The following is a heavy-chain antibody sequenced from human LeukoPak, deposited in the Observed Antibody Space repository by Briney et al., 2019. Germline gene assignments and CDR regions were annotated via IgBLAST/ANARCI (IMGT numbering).Heavy chain of an antibody. CDR2: IRYDGSNK. Sequence: GGSLRLSCAASGFTFSTYGMHWVRQAPGKGLEWVGFIRYDGSNKYYADSVKERFTISRDNSKNTLYLQMNSLRAEDTAVYYCARDGGVIVTFDYWGQGTLVTVSS. J-gene: IGHJ4*02. CDR3: ARDGGVIVTFDY. V-gene: IGHV3-30*02. D-gene: IGHD3-16*02. CDR1: GFTFSTYG.